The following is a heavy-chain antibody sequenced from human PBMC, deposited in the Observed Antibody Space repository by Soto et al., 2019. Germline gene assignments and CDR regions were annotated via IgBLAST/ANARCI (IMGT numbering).Heavy chain of an antibody. CDR1: GFTFSDYY. Sequence: GGSLRLSCTASGFTFSDYYMSWIRQSPGKGLEGLAYISGSGSTTSYTGSVKGRFAISRDNARTSMYLQINSLRVEDWAVYYCARSSLTYFEFWGQGTLVTVSS. J-gene: IGHJ4*02. V-gene: IGHV3-11*01. CDR3: ARSSLTYFEF. CDR2: ISGSGSTT.